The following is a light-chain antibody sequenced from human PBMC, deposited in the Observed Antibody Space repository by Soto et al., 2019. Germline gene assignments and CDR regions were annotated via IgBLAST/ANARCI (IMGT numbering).Light chain of an antibody. V-gene: IGLV1-47*01. CDR2: RSD. Sequence: QSVLTQPPSASGTPGQRVTISCSGSSSNIGSNLVYWYQQFPGMAPKLLMYRSDQRPTGVPDRFSGSRSGTSASLAINGLRSDDEADYYCSARDDILSGVVFGGGTKVTVL. CDR1: SSNIGSNL. CDR3: SARDDILSGVV. J-gene: IGLJ2*01.